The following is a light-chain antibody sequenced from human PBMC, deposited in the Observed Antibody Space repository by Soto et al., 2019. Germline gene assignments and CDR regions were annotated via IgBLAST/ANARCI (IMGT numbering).Light chain of an antibody. V-gene: IGKV3-15*01. J-gene: IGKJ5*01. CDR1: QGVTTN. CDR2: DVS. Sequence: EIALSQSPATLFAWPVDRAIFSCAAGQGVTTNFAWYQQKSGQSPRLLIYDVSHRATGVPARFSGTGSETDFTLTISGLQSEDSAVYFCQQYNNWPFSCGQGTRREIK. CDR3: QQYNNWPFS.